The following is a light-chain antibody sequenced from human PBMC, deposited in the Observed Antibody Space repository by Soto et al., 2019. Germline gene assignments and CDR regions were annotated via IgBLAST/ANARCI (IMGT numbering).Light chain of an antibody. CDR2: GAS. CDR1: QSVSNNY. Sequence: EIVLTQSPGSLSLSPGERATLSCRASQSVSNNYLAWYQQKPGQAPRLLIYGASSRATAIPDRFSGSGSGTDFTLTISRLEPEDFAVYYCHRYGSSPGLFTVGPGTKVDIK. V-gene: IGKV3-20*01. J-gene: IGKJ3*01. CDR3: HRYGSSPGLFT.